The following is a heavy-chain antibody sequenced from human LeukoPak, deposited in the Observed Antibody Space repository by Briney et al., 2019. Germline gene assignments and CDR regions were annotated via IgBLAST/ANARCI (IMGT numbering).Heavy chain of an antibody. CDR2: ISGYNGNI. CDR3: VLFFPSSGWEGRDYGMDV. CDR1: GYTFTKYG. V-gene: IGHV1-18*01. J-gene: IGHJ6*02. D-gene: IGHD6-19*01. Sequence: GASVKVSCKASGYTFTKYGISWVRQAPGQGLEWMGWISGYNGNINDAQKFQGRVTMTTDTSTGTAYMELRSLRSDDTAVYYCVLFFPSSGWEGRDYGMDVWGQGTTVTVSS.